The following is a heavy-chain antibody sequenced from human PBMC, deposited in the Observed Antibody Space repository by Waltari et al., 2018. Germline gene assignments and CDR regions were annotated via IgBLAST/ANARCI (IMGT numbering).Heavy chain of an antibody. J-gene: IGHJ4*02. V-gene: IGHV3-30*02. Sequence: QGQLVESGGGVVQPGGSLRLSCTDSAFTFSSNDLHWVRQTPGKGLEWVAVIWFDGSNQFYADSVKGLFTISRDNSKNTAYLHMNSLRAEDTAIYYCAKGAYHVSSSNGDSWGQGTLVIVSS. D-gene: IGHD6-6*01. CDR1: AFTFSSND. CDR2: IWFDGSNQ. CDR3: AKGAYHVSSSNGDS.